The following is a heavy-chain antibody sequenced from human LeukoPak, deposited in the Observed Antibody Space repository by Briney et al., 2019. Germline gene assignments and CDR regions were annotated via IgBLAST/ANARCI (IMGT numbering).Heavy chain of an antibody. Sequence: ASVKVSCKASGYTFTGYYMHWVRQAPGQGLEWMGWVNPNSGGTNYAQKFQGRVTMTRDTSISTAYMELSRLRSDDTAVYYCARGSAGQLLPDFDYWGQGTLVTVSS. V-gene: IGHV1-2*02. CDR1: GYTFTGYY. J-gene: IGHJ4*02. CDR2: VNPNSGGT. CDR3: ARGSAGQLLPDFDY. D-gene: IGHD1-26*01.